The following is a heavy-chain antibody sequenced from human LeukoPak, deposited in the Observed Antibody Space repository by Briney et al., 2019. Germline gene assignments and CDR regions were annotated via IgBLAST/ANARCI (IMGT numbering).Heavy chain of an antibody. J-gene: IGHJ1*01. CDR3: AREPRIAAAGTIQYFQH. Sequence: ASVKVSCKASGYTFTSYDINWVRQATGQGLEWMGWINPNSGGTNYAQKFQGRVTMTRDTSISTAYMELSRLRSDDTAVYYCAREPRIAAAGTIQYFQHWGQGTLVTVSS. CDR2: INPNSGGT. V-gene: IGHV1-2*02. D-gene: IGHD6-13*01. CDR1: GYTFTSYD.